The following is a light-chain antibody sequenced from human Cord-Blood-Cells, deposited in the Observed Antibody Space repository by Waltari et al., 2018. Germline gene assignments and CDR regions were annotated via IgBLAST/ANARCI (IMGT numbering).Light chain of an antibody. CDR3: CSYAGSSTYV. CDR2: EGS. V-gene: IGLV2-23*01. J-gene: IGLJ1*01. Sequence: QSALTQPASVSGSPGQSITIPCTGTSSDVGSYNLVSWYQQHPGKAPKLMIYEGSKRPSGVANRFSGSKAGNTASLTSSGLQAEDEADYYCCSYAGSSTYVFGTGTKGTVL. CDR1: SSDVGSYNL.